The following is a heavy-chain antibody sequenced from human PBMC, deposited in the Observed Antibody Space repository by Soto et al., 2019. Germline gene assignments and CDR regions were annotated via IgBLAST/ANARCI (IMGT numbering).Heavy chain of an antibody. V-gene: IGHV4-30-4*01. CDR2: ISYSGST. CDR1: GGSISSGDFY. CDR3: ARGGPTGGSYKYNWFDP. Sequence: PSEILSLTCTVSGGSISSGDFYWSWIRQPPGRGLEWIGYISYSGSTYYNTSLKSRVTISVDTSKNQFSLKLNSVTAADTAVYYCARGGPTGGSYKYNWFDPWGQGTLVTVSS. D-gene: IGHD2-15*01. J-gene: IGHJ5*02.